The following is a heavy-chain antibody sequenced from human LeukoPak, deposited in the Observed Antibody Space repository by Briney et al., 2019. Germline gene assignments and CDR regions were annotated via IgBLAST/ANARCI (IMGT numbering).Heavy chain of an antibody. CDR3: AKDLVVRGYY. CDR1: GFSFSRYW. D-gene: IGHD3-10*01. Sequence: GGSLRLSCAASGFSFSRYWMSWVRQAPVRGLEWVSAISGSGGSTYYADSVKGRFTISRDNSKNTLYLQMNSLRAEDTAVYYCAKDLVVRGYYWGQGTLVTVSS. J-gene: IGHJ4*02. CDR2: ISGSGGST. V-gene: IGHV3-23*01.